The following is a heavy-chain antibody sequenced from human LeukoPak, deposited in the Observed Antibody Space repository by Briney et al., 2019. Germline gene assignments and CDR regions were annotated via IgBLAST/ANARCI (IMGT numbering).Heavy chain of an antibody. D-gene: IGHD3-10*01. CDR1: GGSISSYY. CDR2: VYYSGSA. CDR3: ARVKTEITYYYGSGSYYFNWFDP. Sequence: SETLSLTCTVSGGSISSYYWSWIRQPPGKGLEWIGYVYYSGSAHYNPSLKSRVTISVDTSKSQFSLKLSSVTAADTAVYYCARVKTEITYYYGSGSYYFNWFDPWGQGTLVTVSS. V-gene: IGHV4-59*01. J-gene: IGHJ5*02.